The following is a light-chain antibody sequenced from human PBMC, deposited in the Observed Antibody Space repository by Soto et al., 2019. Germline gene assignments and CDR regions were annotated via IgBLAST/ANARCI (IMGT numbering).Light chain of an antibody. J-gene: IGLJ1*01. CDR1: SSDVGGYDF. CDR2: DVN. V-gene: IGLV2-14*01. Sequence: QSALTQPISLSGSSAQSITISCTGTSSDVGGYDFVSWFQQVPCKAPKLMIYDVNYRPSGISPRFSGSKSGNTASLTISGLQPEDEADYYCCSYAGRSAPYVFGPGT. CDR3: CSYAGRSAPYV.